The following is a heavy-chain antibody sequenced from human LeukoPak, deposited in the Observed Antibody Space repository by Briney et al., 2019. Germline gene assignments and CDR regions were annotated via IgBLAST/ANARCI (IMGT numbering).Heavy chain of an antibody. V-gene: IGHV4-39*01. CDR1: GGSISSRSYY. D-gene: IGHD1-1*01. CDR3: ARLGYTTVRVNWFDP. CDR2: IYYSGST. J-gene: IGHJ5*02. Sequence: SETLSLTCTVSGGSISSRSYYWGWIRQPPGKGLEWIGSIYYSGSTYYNPSLKSRVTISVDTSKNQFSLKLSSVTVADTAVYNCARLGYTTVRVNWFDPWGQGTLVTVSS.